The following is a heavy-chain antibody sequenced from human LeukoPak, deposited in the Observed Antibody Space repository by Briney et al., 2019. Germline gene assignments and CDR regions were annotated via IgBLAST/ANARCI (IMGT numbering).Heavy chain of an antibody. Sequence: GESLKISCKGSGYIFTTYWIAWVGQMPGKGLEWMGIIYPGDSDTSASPSFQGQVTIAADKSISTASLQWSSPKASNTAMYYCARLVTSYFDYWGQGTLVTVSS. J-gene: IGHJ4*02. CDR2: IYPGDSDT. CDR3: ARLVTSYFDY. D-gene: IGHD4-11*01. V-gene: IGHV5-51*01. CDR1: GYIFTTYW.